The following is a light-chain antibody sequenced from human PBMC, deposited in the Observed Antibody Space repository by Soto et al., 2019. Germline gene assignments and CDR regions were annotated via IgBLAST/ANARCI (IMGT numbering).Light chain of an antibody. CDR2: SHN. J-gene: IGLJ3*02. Sequence: QSVLTQPPSASATPGQRVTISCSGSTSNIGSNTVHWYQQLPGTAPRLLIYSHNQRPSGVPDRFSGSKSGTSASLAISGLQSEDEADYYCASWDDNLNARVFGGGTKLTVL. CDR1: TSNIGSNT. V-gene: IGLV1-44*01. CDR3: ASWDDNLNARV.